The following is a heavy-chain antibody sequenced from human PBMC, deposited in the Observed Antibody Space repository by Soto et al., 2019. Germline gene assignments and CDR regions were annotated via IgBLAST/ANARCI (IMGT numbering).Heavy chain of an antibody. CDR1: GGSISSYY. V-gene: IGHV4-59*01. D-gene: IGHD3-10*01. CDR2: IYYSGST. Sequence: SQTLSLTCTVSGGSISSYYWSWIRQPPGKGLEWIGYIYYSGSTNYNPSLKSRVTISVDTSKNQFSLKLSSVTAADTAVYYCARVKRGSVKGYYFDYWGQGTLVTVSS. J-gene: IGHJ4*02. CDR3: ARVKRGSVKGYYFDY.